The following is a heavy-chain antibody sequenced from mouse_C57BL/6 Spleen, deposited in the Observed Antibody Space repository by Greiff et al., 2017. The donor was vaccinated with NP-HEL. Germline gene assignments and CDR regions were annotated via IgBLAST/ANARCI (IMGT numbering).Heavy chain of an antibody. J-gene: IGHJ4*01. CDR1: GYTFTSYW. D-gene: IGHD2-5*01. Sequence: VQLQQPGAELVKPGASVKLSCKASGYTFTSYWMHWVKQRPGQGLEWIGMIHPNSGSTNYNEKFKSKATLTVDKSSSTAYMQLSSLTSEDSAVYYCATPAYYSNYLDYWGQGTSVTVSS. V-gene: IGHV1-64*01. CDR2: IHPNSGST. CDR3: ATPAYYSNYLDY.